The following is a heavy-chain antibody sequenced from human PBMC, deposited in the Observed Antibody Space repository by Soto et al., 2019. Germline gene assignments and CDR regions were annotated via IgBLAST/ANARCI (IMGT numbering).Heavy chain of an antibody. CDR2: ISYDGSNK. D-gene: IGHD3-3*01. V-gene: IGHV3-30*18. J-gene: IGHJ6*03. CDR3: AKDCDDFWSGYYAGYYYMDV. Sequence: GGSLRLSCAASGFTFSSSGMHWVRQAPGKGLEWVAVISYDGSNKYYADSVKGRFTISRDNSKNTLYLQMNSLRAEDTAVYYCAKDCDDFWSGYYAGYYYMDVWGKGTTVTVSS. CDR1: GFTFSSSG.